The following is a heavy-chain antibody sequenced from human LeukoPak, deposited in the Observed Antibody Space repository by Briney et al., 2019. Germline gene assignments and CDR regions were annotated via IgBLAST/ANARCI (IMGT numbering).Heavy chain of an antibody. CDR1: GFTFSSYS. CDR2: ISSSSSYI. CDR3: ARDPLDYGDYDY. D-gene: IGHD4-17*01. Sequence: GGSLGLSCAASGFTFSSYSMNWVRQAPGKGLEWVSSISSSSSYIYYADSVKGRFTISRDNAKNSLYLQMNSLRAEDTAVYYCARDPLDYGDYDYWGQGTLVTVSS. J-gene: IGHJ4*02. V-gene: IGHV3-21*01.